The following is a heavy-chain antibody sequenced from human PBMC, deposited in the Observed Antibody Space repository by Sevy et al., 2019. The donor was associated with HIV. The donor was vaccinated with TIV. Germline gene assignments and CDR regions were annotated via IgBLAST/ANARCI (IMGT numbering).Heavy chain of an antibody. CDR2: IYSGGST. J-gene: IGHJ6*03. V-gene: IGHV3-53*01. D-gene: IGHD6-13*01. CDR1: GFTVSSNY. Sequence: GGSLRLSCAASGFTVSSNYMSWVRQAPGKGLEWVSVIYSGGSTYYVDSVKGRFTISRDNSKKTLYLQMNGLRAEDTAVYYCARGVRWVKTGGIAAAGYMDVWGKGTTVTVSS. CDR3: ARGVRWVKTGGIAAAGYMDV.